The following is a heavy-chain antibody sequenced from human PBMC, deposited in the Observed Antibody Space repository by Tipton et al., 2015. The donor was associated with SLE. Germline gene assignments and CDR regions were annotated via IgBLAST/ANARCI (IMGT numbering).Heavy chain of an antibody. CDR2: IIPVFGTA. Sequence: QSGAEVKKPGASVKVSCKASGYTFTSYAISWVRQAPGQGLEWMGGIIPVFGTANYAQKFQGRVTITADESTSTAYMELSSLRSDDTAVYYCTREGGFSIPDVWGQGTTVTVSS. D-gene: IGHD3-10*01. J-gene: IGHJ6*02. V-gene: IGHV1-69*13. CDR1: GYTFTSYA. CDR3: TREGGFSIPDV.